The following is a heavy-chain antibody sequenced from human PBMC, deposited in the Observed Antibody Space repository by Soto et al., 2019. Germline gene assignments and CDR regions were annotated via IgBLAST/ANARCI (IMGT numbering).Heavy chain of an antibody. V-gene: IGHV3-7*01. CDR2: IKQDGSEK. CDR1: GFTFSSYW. Sequence: EVQLVESGGGLVQPGGSLRLSCAASGFTFSSYWMSWVRQAPGKGLEWVANIKQDGSEKYYVDSVKGRFTISRDNAKNSLYLQMNSLRAEDTAVYYCARDPFGSGDLAHGDYWGQGPLVTVSS. J-gene: IGHJ4*02. D-gene: IGHD3-22*01. CDR3: ARDPFGSGDLAHGDY.